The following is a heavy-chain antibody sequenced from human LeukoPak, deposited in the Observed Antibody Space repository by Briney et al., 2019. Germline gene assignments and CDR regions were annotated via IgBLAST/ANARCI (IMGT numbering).Heavy chain of an antibody. D-gene: IGHD3-22*01. Sequence: SGTLSLTCAVSGGSISTSNWWSWVRQPPGKGLEWIGEIYHSGSTNYNPSLKSRVTILVEKSKNQFSLKLSSVTAADTAVYYCARKTYDSSGLIPHPGVFDIWGQGTMVTVSS. V-gene: IGHV4-4*02. CDR3: ARKTYDSSGLIPHPGVFDI. J-gene: IGHJ3*02. CDR2: IYHSGST. CDR1: GGSISTSNW.